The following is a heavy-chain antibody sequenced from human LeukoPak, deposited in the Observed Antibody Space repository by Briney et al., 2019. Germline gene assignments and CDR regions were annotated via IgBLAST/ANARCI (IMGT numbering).Heavy chain of an antibody. CDR1: GGSVSSGSYY. V-gene: IGHV4-61*01. D-gene: IGHD6-13*01. J-gene: IGHJ4*02. CDR3: ARGVAAAGRSGYYFDY. Sequence: SETLSLTCTVSGGSVSSGSYYWSWIRQPPGKGLEWIGYIYYSGSTNYNPSLKSRVTISVDTSKNQFSLKLSSVTAADTAMYYCARGVAAAGRSGYYFDYWGQGTLVTVSS. CDR2: IYYSGST.